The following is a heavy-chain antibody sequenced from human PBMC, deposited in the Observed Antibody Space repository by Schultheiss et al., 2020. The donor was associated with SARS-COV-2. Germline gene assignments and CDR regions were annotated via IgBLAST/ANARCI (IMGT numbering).Heavy chain of an antibody. Sequence: GGSLRLSCAASGFTFSSYSMNWVRQAPGKGLEWVAVISYDGSNKYYADSVKGRFTISRDNSKNTLYLQMISLRAEDTAVYYCARGVGLRWYGRLFDYWGQGTLVTVSS. J-gene: IGHJ4*02. CDR3: ARGVGLRWYGRLFDY. CDR2: ISYDGSNK. CDR1: GFTFSSYS. V-gene: IGHV3-30*03. D-gene: IGHD4-23*01.